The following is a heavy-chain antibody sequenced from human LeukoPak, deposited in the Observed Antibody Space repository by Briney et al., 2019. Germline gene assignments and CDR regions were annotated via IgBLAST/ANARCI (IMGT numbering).Heavy chain of an antibody. CDR2: ISNNGGYT. Sequence: GGSLRLSCAATGFTFSSSAMSWVRQAPGKGLEWVSAISNNGGYTYYADSVQGRFTISRDNSKSTLCLQMNSLRAEDTAVYYCAKQLGYCSDGSCYFPYWGQGTLVTVSS. CDR3: AKQLGYCSDGSCYFPY. D-gene: IGHD2-15*01. CDR1: GFTFSSSA. J-gene: IGHJ4*02. V-gene: IGHV3-23*01.